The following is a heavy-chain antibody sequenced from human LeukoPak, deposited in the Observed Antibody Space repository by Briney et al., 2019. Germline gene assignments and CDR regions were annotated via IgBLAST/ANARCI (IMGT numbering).Heavy chain of an antibody. Sequence: ASVKVSCKASGYTFTSYGISWVRQAPGQGLEWMGWISAYNGNTNYAQKLQGRVTMTTDTSTRTAYMELRSRRSDHTAVYYCARVVTKPYYYYYYMDVWGKGTTVTVSS. J-gene: IGHJ6*03. V-gene: IGHV1-18*01. CDR2: ISAYNGNT. CDR1: GYTFTSYG. D-gene: IGHD2-21*01. CDR3: ARVVTKPYYYYYYMDV.